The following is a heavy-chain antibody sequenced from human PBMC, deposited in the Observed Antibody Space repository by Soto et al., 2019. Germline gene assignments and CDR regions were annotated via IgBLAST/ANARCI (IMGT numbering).Heavy chain of an antibody. CDR1: GFTFSSYG. D-gene: IGHD3-10*01. V-gene: IGHV3-30*18. J-gene: IGHJ4*02. CDR3: AKPIGSGSYYTDFDY. Sequence: GGSLRLSCAASGFTFSSYGMHWVRQAPGKGLEWVAVISYDGSNKYYADSVKGRFTISGDNSKNTLYLQMNSLRAEDTAVYYCAKPIGSGSYYTDFDYWGQGTLVTVSS. CDR2: ISYDGSNK.